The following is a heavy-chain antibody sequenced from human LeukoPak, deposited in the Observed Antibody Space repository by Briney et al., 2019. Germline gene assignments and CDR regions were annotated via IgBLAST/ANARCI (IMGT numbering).Heavy chain of an antibody. CDR2: ISYDGSNK. CDR1: GFTFSSYG. D-gene: IGHD1-26*01. Sequence: GGSLRLSCAASGFTFSSYGMHWVRQAPGKGLEWVAVISYDGSNKYYADSVKGRFTISRDNSKNTLYLQMKSLRVEDTAVYYCARVSGSYFDAIDYWGQGTLVTVSS. CDR3: ARVSGSYFDAIDY. J-gene: IGHJ4*02. V-gene: IGHV3-30*03.